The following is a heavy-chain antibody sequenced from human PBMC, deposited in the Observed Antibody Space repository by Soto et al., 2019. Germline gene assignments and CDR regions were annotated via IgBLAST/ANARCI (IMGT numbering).Heavy chain of an antibody. Sequence: GSLRLSCAASGFPFSGYAMAWVRQAPGKGLDWVSAISGIGDTTYYADSVKGRFTISRDNSKNTLFLQMNSLRAEDTAVYYCAKDQGYYGSGSSSDYWGQGTLVTVSA. D-gene: IGHD3-10*01. CDR1: GFPFSGYA. J-gene: IGHJ4*02. CDR3: AKDQGYYGSGSSSDY. CDR2: ISGIGDTT. V-gene: IGHV3-23*01.